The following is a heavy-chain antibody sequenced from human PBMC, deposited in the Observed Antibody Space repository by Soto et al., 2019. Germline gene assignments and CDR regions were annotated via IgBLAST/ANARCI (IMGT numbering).Heavy chain of an antibody. J-gene: IGHJ3*02. CDR2: IRSKAYGGTT. CDR1: GFTFGDYA. CDR3: TRDIRVVAFDI. V-gene: IGHV3-49*03. Sequence: GGSLRLSCTASGFTFGDYAMSWFRQAPGKGLEWVGFIRSKAYGGTTEYAASVKGRFTISRDDSKSIAYLQMNSLKTEDTAVYYCTRDIRVVAFDIWGQGTMVTVSS. D-gene: IGHD2-8*02.